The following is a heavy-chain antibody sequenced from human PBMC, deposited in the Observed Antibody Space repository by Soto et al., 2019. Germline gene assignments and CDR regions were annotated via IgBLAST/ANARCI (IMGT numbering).Heavy chain of an antibody. J-gene: IGHJ6*02. D-gene: IGHD5-12*01. CDR3: ARDLSDIVAFMDV. V-gene: IGHV3-30-3*01. CDR2: ISYDGSNK. CDR1: GFTFSSYA. Sequence: GGSLRLSCAASGFTFSSYAMSWVRQAPGKGLEWVAVISYDGSNKYYADSVKGRFTISRDNSKNTLYLQMNSLRAEDMAVYYCARDLSDIVAFMDVWGQGTTVTVSS.